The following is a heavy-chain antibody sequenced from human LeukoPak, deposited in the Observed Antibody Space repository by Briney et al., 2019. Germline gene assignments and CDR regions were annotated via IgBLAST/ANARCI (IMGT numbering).Heavy chain of an antibody. CDR1: GGSFSGYY. D-gene: IGHD6-13*01. V-gene: IGHV4-34*01. J-gene: IGHJ6*02. CDR3: AAVIAATGLGGMDV. Sequence: PSETLSLTCAVYGGSFSGYYWSWIRQPPGKGLEWIGEINHSGSTNYNPSLKSRVTISVDTSKNQFSLKLSSVTAADTAVYYCAAVIAATGLGGMDVWGQGTTVTVSS. CDR2: INHSGST.